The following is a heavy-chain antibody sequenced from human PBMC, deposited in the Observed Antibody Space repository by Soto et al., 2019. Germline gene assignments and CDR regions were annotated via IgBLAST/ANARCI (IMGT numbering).Heavy chain of an antibody. V-gene: IGHV1-69*01. CDR3: ARDKVTPRRGLFDP. D-gene: IGHD2-15*01. CDR1: GGTFSSYA. J-gene: IGHJ5*02. Sequence: QVQLVQSGAEVKKPGSSVKVSCKASGGTFSSYAISWVRQAPGQGLEWMGGIIPIFGTANYAQKFQGRVTISADEFTSTAYMELSSLRSEDTAVYYCARDKVTPRRGLFDPWGQGTLVTVSS. CDR2: IIPIFGTA.